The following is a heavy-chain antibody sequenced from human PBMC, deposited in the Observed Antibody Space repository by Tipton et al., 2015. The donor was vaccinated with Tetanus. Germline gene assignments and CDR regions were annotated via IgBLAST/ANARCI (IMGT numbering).Heavy chain of an antibody. CDR2: IYSSGSS. J-gene: IGHJ4*02. V-gene: IGHV4-4*07. D-gene: IGHD2-15*01. Sequence: TLSLTCTVSGGSISNYYWSWIRQSAGKGLEWIGRIYSSGSSNFNPSLRSRVTMSVDTSKNQVSLKLSSVTAADAAVYYCARDRGRRIGDYFDYWGPGTLVTVSS. CDR3: ARDRGRRIGDYFDY. CDR1: GGSISNYY.